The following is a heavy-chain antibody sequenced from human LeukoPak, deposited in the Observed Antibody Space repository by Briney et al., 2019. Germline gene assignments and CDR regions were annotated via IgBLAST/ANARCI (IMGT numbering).Heavy chain of an antibody. V-gene: IGHV4-39*01. CDR1: GDSISNSGWS. CDR2: MPYDENVADNEIP. J-gene: IGHJ2*01. Sequence: SETLSLTCIVSGDSISNSGWSWGWIRQPPGKGLEWIGTMPYDENVADNEIPSYNPSLKSRVSISADTSKNQLSLKVNSVTAADTAVYYCARHPPSEWYFDLWGRGTLVTVSS. CDR3: ARHPPSEWYFDL.